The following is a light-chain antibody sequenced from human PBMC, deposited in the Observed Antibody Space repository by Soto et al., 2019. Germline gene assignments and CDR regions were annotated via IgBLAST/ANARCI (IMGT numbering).Light chain of an antibody. Sequence: QSALTQPASVSGSPGQSITISCTGTYRDVGGYNYVAWYQQYPGKAPKLMIYDVSFLTSGVSYSFSGSKSEITASLTNSGPQGEDEADYYCSSYTSSSSQVFGTGTKLTVL. CDR1: YRDVGGYNY. CDR3: SSYTSSSSQV. V-gene: IGLV2-14*01. CDR2: DVS. J-gene: IGLJ1*01.